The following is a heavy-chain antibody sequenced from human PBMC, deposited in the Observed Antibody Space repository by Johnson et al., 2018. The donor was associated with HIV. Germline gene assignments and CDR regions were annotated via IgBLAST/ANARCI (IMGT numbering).Heavy chain of an antibody. V-gene: IGHV3-66*01. J-gene: IGHJ3*02. CDR3: ARDLRGYPIIDAFDI. Sequence: VQLVESGGGLVQPGGSLRLSCAASGFTVSSNYMSWVRQGPGKGLEWVSVINSGGSTYYADSVKGRFTISRDNSKNTLHLQMNSLRAEDTAVYYCARDLRGYPIIDAFDIWGQGTMVTVSS. CDR2: INSGGST. CDR1: GFTVSSNY. D-gene: IGHD3-3*01.